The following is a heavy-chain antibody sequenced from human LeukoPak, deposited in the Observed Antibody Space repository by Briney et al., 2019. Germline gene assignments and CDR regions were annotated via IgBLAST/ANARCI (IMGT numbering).Heavy chain of an antibody. Sequence: GGSLRLSCAASGFTFSSYSMNWVRQAPGKGLEWVSSIGSSSSYIYYADSVEGRFTISRDNAKNSLYLQMNSLRAEDTAVYYCARGATTPLYWGQGTLVTVSS. D-gene: IGHD5-12*01. J-gene: IGHJ4*02. CDR3: ARGATTPLY. CDR2: IGSSSSYI. CDR1: GFTFSSYS. V-gene: IGHV3-21*01.